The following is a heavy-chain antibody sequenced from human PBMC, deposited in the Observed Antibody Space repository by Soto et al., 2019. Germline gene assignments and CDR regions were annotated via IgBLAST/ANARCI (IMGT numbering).Heavy chain of an antibody. CDR3: ARVSGYSSSWYTGARGYYYNMDV. Sequence: LSLTCAVYGGSFSGYHWSWIRQSPGKGLEWIGEINHSGSTNYKASLKSRVTISLDTSKNKYSLKLSSVTAADTAVYYCARVSGYSSSWYTGARGYYYNMDVWGQGTTVTVSS. J-gene: IGHJ6*02. CDR1: GGSFSGYH. D-gene: IGHD6-13*01. V-gene: IGHV4-34*01. CDR2: INHSGST.